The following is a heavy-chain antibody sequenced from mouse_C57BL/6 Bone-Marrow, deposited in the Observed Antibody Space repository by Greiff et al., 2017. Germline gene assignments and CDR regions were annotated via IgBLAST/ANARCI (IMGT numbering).Heavy chain of an antibody. J-gene: IGHJ2*01. V-gene: IGHV1-54*01. Sequence: QVQLQQSGAELVRPGTSVKVSCKASGYAFTNYLIEWVKQRPGQGLEWIGVINPGSGGTNYNEKFKGKATLTADKSSSTAYMQLSSLTSEDSAVYFCARGSYYYGSRAHYWGQGTTLTVSS. D-gene: IGHD1-1*01. CDR2: INPGSGGT. CDR1: GYAFTNYL. CDR3: ARGSYYYGSRAHY.